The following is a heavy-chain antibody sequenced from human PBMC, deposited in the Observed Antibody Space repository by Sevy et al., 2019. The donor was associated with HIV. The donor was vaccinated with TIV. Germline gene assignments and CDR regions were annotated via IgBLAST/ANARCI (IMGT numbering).Heavy chain of an antibody. D-gene: IGHD3-22*01. CDR1: GFTFSSYA. CDR3: ARGSDYYYDSSDAFDI. J-gene: IGHJ3*02. V-gene: IGHV3-30-3*01. Sequence: GGSLRLSCAASGFTFSSYAMHWVRQAPGKGLEWVAVISYDGSNKYYADSVKGRFTISRDNSKNTLYLQMNSLRAEDTAAYYCARGSDYYYDSSDAFDIRGQGTMVTVSS. CDR2: ISYDGSNK.